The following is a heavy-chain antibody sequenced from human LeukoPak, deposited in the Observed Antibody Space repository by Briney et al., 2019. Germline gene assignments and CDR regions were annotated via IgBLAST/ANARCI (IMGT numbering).Heavy chain of an antibody. CDR2: ISGSGGST. J-gene: IGHJ5*02. V-gene: IGHV3-23*01. CDR1: GFTFSSYA. D-gene: IGHD6-13*01. CDR3: AKGIAAAVVARDWFDP. Sequence: GGSLRLSCAASGFTFSSYAMSWVRQAPGKGLEWVSAISGSGGSTYYADSVKGRFTISRDNSKNTLYLQMNSLRAEDTAVYYCAKGIAAAVVARDWFDPWGQGTLVTVSS.